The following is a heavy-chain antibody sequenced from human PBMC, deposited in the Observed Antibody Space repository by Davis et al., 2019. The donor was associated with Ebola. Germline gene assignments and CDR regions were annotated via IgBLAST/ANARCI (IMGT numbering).Heavy chain of an antibody. J-gene: IGHJ6*02. CDR2: IYYSGST. CDR1: GGSISSYY. Sequence: GSLRLSCTVSGGSISSYYWSWIRQPPGKGLEWIGYIYYSGSTNYNPSLKSRVTISVDTSKNQFSLKLSSVTAADTAVYYCARATWGSCMDVWGQGTTVTVSS. D-gene: IGHD7-27*01. CDR3: ARATWGSCMDV. V-gene: IGHV4-59*01.